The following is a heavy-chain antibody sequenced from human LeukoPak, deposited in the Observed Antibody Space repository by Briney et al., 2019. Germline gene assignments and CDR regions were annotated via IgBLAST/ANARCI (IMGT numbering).Heavy chain of an antibody. J-gene: IGHJ5*02. CDR3: AGIFGGPVSRRFDP. D-gene: IGHD4-23*01. V-gene: IGHV4-61*02. Sequence: PSQTLSLTCSVSGGSMSSDNYYWSWIRQPAGKGLEWLGRIYTSGSTNYNPSLKSRVTISLDTSKNQFSLKLSSATAADTAVYYCAGIFGGPVSRRFDPWGQGTLVTVSS. CDR2: IYTSGST. CDR1: GGSMSSDNYY.